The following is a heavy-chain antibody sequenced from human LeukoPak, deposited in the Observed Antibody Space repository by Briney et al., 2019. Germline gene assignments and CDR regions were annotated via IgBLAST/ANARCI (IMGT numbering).Heavy chain of an antibody. V-gene: IGHV3-23*01. D-gene: IGHD1-26*01. J-gene: IGHJ4*02. CDR1: GFTFTSYS. CDR2: TSDRGDYT. CDR3: AKKAQYNGNYPLDY. Sequence: PGGSLRLSCAASGFTFTSYSMSWVRQAPGKGLEWVSGTSDRGDYTYYAGSVKGRFTISRDNSKNTLYLQMNSLRAEDTALYFCAKKAQYNGNYPLDYWGQGTLVTVSS.